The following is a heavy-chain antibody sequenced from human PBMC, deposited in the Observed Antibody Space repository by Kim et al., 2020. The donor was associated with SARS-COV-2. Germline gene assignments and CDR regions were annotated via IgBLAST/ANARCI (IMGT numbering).Heavy chain of an antibody. Sequence: GGSLRLSCAASGFTFSNAWMSWVRQAPGKGLEWVGRIKSKTDGGTTDYAAPVKGRFTISRDDSKNTLYLQMNSLKTEDTAVYYCTTDEADFPYDYGDYQQLLAQSFDYWGQGTLVTVSS. CDR1: GFTFSNAW. V-gene: IGHV3-15*01. CDR2: IKSKTDGGTT. J-gene: IGHJ4*02. D-gene: IGHD4-17*01. CDR3: TTDEADFPYDYGDYQQLLAQSFDY.